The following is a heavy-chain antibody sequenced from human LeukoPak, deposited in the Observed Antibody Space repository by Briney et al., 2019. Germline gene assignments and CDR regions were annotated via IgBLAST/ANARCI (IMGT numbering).Heavy chain of an antibody. CDR2: INHSGST. CDR3: ARRFGGYCSSTSCYYYGMDV. V-gene: IGHV4-34*01. CDR1: GGSFSGYY. D-gene: IGHD2-2*01. Sequence: SETLSLTCAVYGGSFSGYYWSWIRQPPGKGLGWIGEINHSGSTNYNPSLKSRVTISVDTSKNQFSLKLSSVTAADTAVYYCARRFGGYCSSTSCYYYGMDVWGKGTTVTVSS. J-gene: IGHJ6*04.